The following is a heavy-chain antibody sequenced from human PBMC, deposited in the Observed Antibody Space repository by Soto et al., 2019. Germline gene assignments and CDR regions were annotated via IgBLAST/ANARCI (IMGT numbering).Heavy chain of an antibody. CDR3: ARALSSWYWFDP. V-gene: IGHV1-18*01. J-gene: IGHJ5*02. CDR2: ISAYNGNT. CDR1: GYTFTSYG. Sequence: ASVKVSCKASGYTFTSYGIGGVRQAPGQGPEWMGWISAYNGNTNYAQKLQGRVTMTTDTSTSTAYMELRSLRSDDTAVYYCARALSSWYWFDPWGQGTLVTVSS. D-gene: IGHD6-13*01.